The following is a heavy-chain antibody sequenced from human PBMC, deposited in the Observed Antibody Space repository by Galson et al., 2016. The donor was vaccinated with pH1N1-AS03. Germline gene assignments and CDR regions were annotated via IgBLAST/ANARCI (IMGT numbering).Heavy chain of an antibody. CDR1: GFTFSGYS. CDR2: ISSGGDYI. Sequence: SLRLSCAASGFTFSGYSMNWVRQAPGKGLEWVSTISSGGDYIYSSDSLKGRFTISRDNAKNSLYLQMNSLRAEDTAVYYCARDRRRYCSGTSCYVRYFDYWGQGTLVTVSS. D-gene: IGHD2-2*01. CDR3: ARDRRRYCSGTSCYVRYFDY. V-gene: IGHV3-21*01. J-gene: IGHJ4*02.